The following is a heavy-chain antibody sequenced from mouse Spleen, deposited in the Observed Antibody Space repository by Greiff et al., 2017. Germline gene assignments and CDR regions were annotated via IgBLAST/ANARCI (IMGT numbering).Heavy chain of an antibody. CDR2: IDPETGGT. Sequence: VLLQQSGAELVRPGASVTLSCKASGYTFTDYEMHWVKQTPVHGLEWIGAIDPETGGTAYNQKFKGKAILTADKSSSTAYMELRSLTSEDSAVYYCTVYGYAMDYWGQGTSVTVSS. CDR3: TVYGYAMDY. D-gene: IGHD2-10*02. CDR1: GYTFTDYE. V-gene: IGHV1-15*01. J-gene: IGHJ4*01.